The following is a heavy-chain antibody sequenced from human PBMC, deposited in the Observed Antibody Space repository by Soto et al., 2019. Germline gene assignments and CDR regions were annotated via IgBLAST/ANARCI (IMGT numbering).Heavy chain of an antibody. CDR3: AKPGVMSGYYRQTFDY. D-gene: IGHD3-3*01. CDR1: GFSFSSYG. CDR2: ISGSGGST. Sequence: ELQLLESGGGLGQPGGSLRLSCAASGFSFSSYGMSWVRQAPGKGLEWVSAISGSGGSTYYADSVKGRFTISRDNSKNTLDLQMNSLRAEDTAIYYCAKPGVMSGYYRQTFDYWGQGILVTVSS. J-gene: IGHJ4*02. V-gene: IGHV3-23*01.